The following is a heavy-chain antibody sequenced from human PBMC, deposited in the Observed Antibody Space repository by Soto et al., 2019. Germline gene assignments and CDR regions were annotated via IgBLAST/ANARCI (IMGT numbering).Heavy chain of an antibody. CDR1: GGTFSSYA. V-gene: IGHV1-69*13. J-gene: IGHJ5*02. Sequence: SVKVSCKASGGTFSSYAISWVRQAPGQGLEWMGGIIPIFGTANYAQKFQGRVTVTADESTSTAYMELSSLRSEDTAVYYCARSPPAPDSTYWFDPWGQGTLVTSPQ. CDR2: IIPIFGTA. CDR3: ARSPPAPDSTYWFDP. D-gene: IGHD2-21*01.